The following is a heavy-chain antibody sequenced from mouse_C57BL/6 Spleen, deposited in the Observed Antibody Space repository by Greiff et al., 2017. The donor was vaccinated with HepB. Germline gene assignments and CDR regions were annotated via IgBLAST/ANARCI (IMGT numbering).Heavy chain of an antibody. CDR1: GFTFSSYG. CDR2: ISSGGSYT. CDR3: ARPDAWFAY. V-gene: IGHV5-6*01. Sequence: EVQRVESGGDLVKPGGSLKLSCAASGFTFSSYGMSWVRQTPDKRLEWVATISSGGSYTYYPDSVKGRFTISRDNAKNTLYLQMSSLKSEDTAMYYCARPDAWFAYWGQGTLVTVSA. J-gene: IGHJ3*01.